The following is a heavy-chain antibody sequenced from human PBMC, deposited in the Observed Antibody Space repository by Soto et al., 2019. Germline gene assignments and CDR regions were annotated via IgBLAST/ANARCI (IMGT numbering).Heavy chain of an antibody. D-gene: IGHD2-2*01. J-gene: IGHJ4*02. CDR3: ARHAPGGPFDY. CDR1: GGSISSSSYY. Sequence: SETLSLTCTVSGGSISSSSYYWSWIRQPPGKGLEWIGYIFYSGNTNYNPSLNSRVTLSVDTSKNQFSLKLTSVTAADMAVYYCARHAPGGPFDYWGQGTLVTVSS. CDR2: IFYSGNT. V-gene: IGHV4-61*05.